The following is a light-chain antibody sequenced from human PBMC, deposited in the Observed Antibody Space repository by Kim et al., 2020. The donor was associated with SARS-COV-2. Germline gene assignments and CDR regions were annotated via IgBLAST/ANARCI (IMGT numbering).Light chain of an antibody. V-gene: IGLV3-19*01. CDR1: SLRSYY. Sequence: SSELTQDPAVSVALGQTVRITCQGDSLRSYYASWYQQKPGQAPVLVIYGKNNRPSGIPVRFSGSTSGNTASLTITGAQAEDEADYFCNSRDSSGNVVFGG. J-gene: IGLJ2*01. CDR3: NSRDSSGNVV. CDR2: GKN.